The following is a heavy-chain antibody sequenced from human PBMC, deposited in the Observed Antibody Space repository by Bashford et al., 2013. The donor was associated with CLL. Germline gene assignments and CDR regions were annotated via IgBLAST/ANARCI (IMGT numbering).Heavy chain of an antibody. D-gene: IGHD3-22*01. V-gene: IGHV4-39*07. J-gene: IGHJ5*02. CDR2: IYISGST. CDR3: ARESHYDSTGYVWFDP. CDR1: GGSISSSSHY. Sequence: SETLSLTCTVSGGSISSSSHYWGWIRQPPGKGLEWIGSIYISGSTNYSPSLRSRVTMSVDTSKNQFSLRLTSVTAADTALYYCARESHYDSTGYVWFDPWGQGTLVTVSS.